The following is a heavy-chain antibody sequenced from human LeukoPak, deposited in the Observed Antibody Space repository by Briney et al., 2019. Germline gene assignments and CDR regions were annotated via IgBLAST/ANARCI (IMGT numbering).Heavy chain of an antibody. CDR1: GGSFSGYY. Sequence: SETLSLTCAVYGGSFSGYYWSWIRQPPGKGLGWIGEINHSGSTNYNPSLKSRVTISVDTSKNQFSLKLSSVTAADTAVYYCARSPTFYYFDYWGQGTLVTVSS. CDR2: INHSGST. CDR3: ARSPTFYYFDY. J-gene: IGHJ4*02. V-gene: IGHV4-34*01.